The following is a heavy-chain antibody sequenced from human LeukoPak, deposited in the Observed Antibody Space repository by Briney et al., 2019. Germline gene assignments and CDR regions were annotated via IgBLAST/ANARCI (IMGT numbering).Heavy chain of an antibody. CDR1: GFTSSSYG. CDR2: IRYDGSNK. D-gene: IGHD2-8*01. J-gene: IGHJ4*02. Sequence: GGSLRLSCAASGFTSSSYGMHWVRQVPGKGLEWVAFIRYDGSNKYYADSVKGRFTISRDNSKNTLYLQMNSLRAEDTAVYYCAKAMVYATPKRALSDYWGQGTLVTLSS. V-gene: IGHV3-30*02. CDR3: AKAMVYATPKRALSDY.